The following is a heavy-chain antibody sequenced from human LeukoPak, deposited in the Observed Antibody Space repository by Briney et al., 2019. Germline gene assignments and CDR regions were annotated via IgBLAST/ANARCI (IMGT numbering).Heavy chain of an antibody. CDR1: GFTFSDYA. CDR3: AKQLGYCSDGSCYFPY. Sequence: SGGSLRLSCAASGFTFSDYAMHWVRQAPGKGLEWVALISHDGSAPFYADSVQGRFTISRDNSKSTLCLQMNSLRAEDTAVYYCAKQLGYCSDGSCYFPYWGQGTLVTVSS. CDR2: ISHDGSAP. V-gene: IGHV3-30*04. J-gene: IGHJ4*02. D-gene: IGHD2-15*01.